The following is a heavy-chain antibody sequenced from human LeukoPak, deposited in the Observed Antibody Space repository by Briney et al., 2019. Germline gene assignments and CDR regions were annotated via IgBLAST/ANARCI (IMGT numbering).Heavy chain of an antibody. CDR1: GFTFSTYD. Sequence: GGSLRLSCAASGFTFSTYDMNWVRQAPGMGLEWVSSISTRSDYIYYADSVKGRFTISRDNAKNSLYLQMNGLRAEDTAVYYCGRDSGPHIAGAATDSWGQRTLVTVSS. CDR3: GRDSGPHIAGAATDS. D-gene: IGHD6-13*01. V-gene: IGHV3-21*01. CDR2: ISTRSDYI. J-gene: IGHJ5*02.